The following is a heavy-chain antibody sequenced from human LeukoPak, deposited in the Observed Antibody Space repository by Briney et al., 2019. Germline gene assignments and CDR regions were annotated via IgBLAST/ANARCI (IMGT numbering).Heavy chain of an antibody. Sequence: GGSLRLSCAASGFTFSSYSMNWVRQAPGKGLEWVSYISSSGSAIYYADSVKGRFTISRDNAKNSLYLQMNGLRDEDTAVYYCARDHKAAAGRDFDYWGQGTLVAVSS. CDR2: ISSSGSAI. CDR1: GFTFSSYS. CDR3: ARDHKAAAGRDFDY. V-gene: IGHV3-48*02. D-gene: IGHD6-13*01. J-gene: IGHJ4*02.